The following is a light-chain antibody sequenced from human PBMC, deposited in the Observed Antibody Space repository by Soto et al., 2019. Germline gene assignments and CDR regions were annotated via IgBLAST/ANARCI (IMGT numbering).Light chain of an antibody. CDR3: QQGHKWPLS. J-gene: IGKJ2*01. Sequence: EIAMTQSPSTLSVSPGERATLSCRASQSISTELSWYQQKTGQPPRLLIYSASTRATGVPARFTGSGSGSEFALTISGLQSEDVAFYYCQQGHKWPLSFGQGTRLEI. V-gene: IGKV3-15*01. CDR1: QSISTE. CDR2: SAS.